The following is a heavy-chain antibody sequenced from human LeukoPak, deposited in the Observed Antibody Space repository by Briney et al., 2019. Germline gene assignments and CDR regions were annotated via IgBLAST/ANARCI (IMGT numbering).Heavy chain of an antibody. Sequence: PSETLSLTCAVYGGSFSGYYWSWLRQPPGQGLEWIGEINHSGSTNYNPSLTSRVTISVNTSKNQFSLKLRYVTAADTAVYYFPRGRIVATIGRRGPFLDYWGQGTLVTVFS. CDR3: PRGRIVATIGRRGPFLDY. D-gene: IGHD5-12*01. V-gene: IGHV4-34*01. CDR2: INHSGST. CDR1: GGSFSGYY. J-gene: IGHJ4*02.